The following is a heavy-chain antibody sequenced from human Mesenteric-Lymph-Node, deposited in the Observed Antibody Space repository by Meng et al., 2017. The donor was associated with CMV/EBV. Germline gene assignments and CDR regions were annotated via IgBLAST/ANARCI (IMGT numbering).Heavy chain of an antibody. Sequence: SETLSLTCTVSGGSISSYYWSWIRQPPGKGLEWIGYIYYSGSTNYNPSLKSRVTISVDTSKNQFSLKLSSVTAADTAVYYCARTYYDFWRADFDIWGQGTMVTVSS. CDR1: GGSISSYY. CDR3: ARTYYDFWRADFDI. J-gene: IGHJ3*02. V-gene: IGHV4-59*08. CDR2: IYYSGST. D-gene: IGHD3-3*01.